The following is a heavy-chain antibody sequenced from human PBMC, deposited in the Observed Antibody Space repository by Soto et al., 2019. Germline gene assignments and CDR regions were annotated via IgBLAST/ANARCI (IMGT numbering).Heavy chain of an antibody. CDR3: ARGNYDFWSGYTKIYYYYGMDV. CDR2: ISSSSSYI. V-gene: IGHV3-21*01. CDR1: GFTFSSYS. D-gene: IGHD3-3*01. Sequence: EVQLVESGGGLVKPGGSLRLSCAASGFTFSSYSMNWVRQAPGKGLEWVSSISSSSSYIYYADSVKGRFTISRDNAKKSLYLQMNSLKAEDTAVYYCARGNYDFWSGYTKIYYYYGMDVWGQGTTVTVSS. J-gene: IGHJ6*02.